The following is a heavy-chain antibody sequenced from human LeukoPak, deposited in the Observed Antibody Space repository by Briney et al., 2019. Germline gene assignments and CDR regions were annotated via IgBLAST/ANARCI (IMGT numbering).Heavy chain of an antibody. J-gene: IGHJ4*02. CDR2: IYSGGST. V-gene: IGHV3-53*01. D-gene: IGHD6-19*01. CDR3: ATGIAVAGKDY. Sequence: GGSLRLSCAASGFAVSSNYMSWVRQAPGKGLEWVSVIYSGGSTYYADSVKGRFTISRDNSKNTLYLQMNSLRAEDTAVYYCATGIAVAGKDYWGQGTLVTVSS. CDR1: GFAVSSNY.